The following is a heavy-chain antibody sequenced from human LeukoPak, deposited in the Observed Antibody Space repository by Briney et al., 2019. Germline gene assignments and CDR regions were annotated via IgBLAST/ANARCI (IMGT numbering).Heavy chain of an antibody. V-gene: IGHV4-61*02. Sequence: PSETLSLTCTVSGGSISSSSYYWSWIRQPAGKGLEWIGRIYTSGSTNYNPSLKSRVTISVDTSKNQFSLKLSSVTAADTAVYYCARARSPVDYDFWSGYYYYMDVWGKGTTVTVSS. D-gene: IGHD3-3*01. J-gene: IGHJ6*03. CDR1: GGSISSSSYY. CDR2: IYTSGST. CDR3: ARARSPVDYDFWSGYYYYMDV.